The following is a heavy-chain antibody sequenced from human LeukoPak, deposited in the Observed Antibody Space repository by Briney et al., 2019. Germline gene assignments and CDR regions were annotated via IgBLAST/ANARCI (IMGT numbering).Heavy chain of an antibody. D-gene: IGHD3-9*01. V-gene: IGHV3-11*01. CDR1: GFTFSDYY. CDR2: ISSSGSTI. CDR3: ARGQYDILNWFDP. J-gene: IGHJ5*02. Sequence: GGSLRLSCAASGFTFSDYYMSWIRQAPGKGLEWVSYISSSGSTIYYADSVKGRFTISRDNAKNSLYLQMNSLRAEDTAVYYSARGQYDILNWFDPWGQGTLVTVSS.